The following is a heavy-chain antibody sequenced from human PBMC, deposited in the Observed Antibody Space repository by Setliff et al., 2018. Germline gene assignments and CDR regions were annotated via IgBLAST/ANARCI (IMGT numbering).Heavy chain of an antibody. J-gene: IGHJ6*02. CDR3: ARRLPYFGMDV. CDR1: GFTFDSHT. V-gene: IGHV3-48*03. CDR2: THTDGITI. D-gene: IGHD2-15*01. Sequence: GGSLRLSCAASGFTFDSHTMIWVRQAPGKGLERVSKTHTDGITIYSDSVRGRFTIFRDSAENSLHLQMTSLSAEDTAVYYCARRLPYFGMDVWGQGTTVTVSS.